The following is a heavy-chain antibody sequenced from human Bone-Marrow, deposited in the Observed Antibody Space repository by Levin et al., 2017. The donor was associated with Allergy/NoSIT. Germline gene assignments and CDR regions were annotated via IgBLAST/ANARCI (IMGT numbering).Heavy chain of an antibody. CDR3: ARGPNYASSWSPFDY. CDR2: IFYSGNT. V-gene: IGHV4-39*07. J-gene: IGHJ4*02. CDR1: GGSISRSNYY. D-gene: IGHD6-13*01. Sequence: PSETLSLTCTVSGGSISRSNYYWGWIRQPPGKGLEWIGSIFYSGNTYYKPSLGSRVTISVDTSKNQFSLRLSSVTAADTAFYFCARGPNYASSWSPFDYWGQGALVTVSS.